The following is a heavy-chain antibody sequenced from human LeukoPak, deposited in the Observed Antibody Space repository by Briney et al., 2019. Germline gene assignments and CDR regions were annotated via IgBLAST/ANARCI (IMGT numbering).Heavy chain of an antibody. CDR1: GASISSYY. J-gene: IGHJ4*02. Sequence: KPSETLSLTCTVSGASISSYYWSWIRPPPGKGLEWIGYIYYSGSTNYNPSLKSRVTISVDTSKNQFSLKLSSVTAADTAVYYCARDRNRAGLLDYWGQGTLVTVSS. CDR2: IYYSGST. CDR3: ARDRNRAGLLDY. V-gene: IGHV4-59*01. D-gene: IGHD6-13*01.